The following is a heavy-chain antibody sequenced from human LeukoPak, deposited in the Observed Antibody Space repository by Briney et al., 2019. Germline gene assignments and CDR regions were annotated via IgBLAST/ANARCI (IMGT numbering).Heavy chain of an antibody. CDR3: ARDPYGGNWFDP. CDR1: GFTFRTYS. J-gene: IGHJ5*02. V-gene: IGHV3-48*02. D-gene: IGHD3-10*01. CDR2: ISSSSGTI. Sequence: GRSLRLSCAASGFTFRTYSMIWVRQAPGKGLEWVSYISSSSGTIYYTDSVRGRFTISRDNAKSSLYLQMNSLRDEDTAVYYCARDPYGGNWFDPWGQGTLVTVSS.